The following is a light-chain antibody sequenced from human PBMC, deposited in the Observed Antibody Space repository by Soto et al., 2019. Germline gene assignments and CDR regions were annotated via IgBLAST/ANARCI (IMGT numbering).Light chain of an antibody. CDR3: GTWESSLSAGV. CDR1: SSNIGNNY. J-gene: IGLJ2*01. Sequence: QSVLTQPPSVSAAPGQKVTISCSGSSSNIGNNYVSWYQQLPGTAPKLLIDDNNNRPSGIPDRFSGSQSGTSATLGITGLQTGDEADYDCGTWESSLSAGVFGGGTKLTVL. CDR2: DNN. V-gene: IGLV1-51*01.